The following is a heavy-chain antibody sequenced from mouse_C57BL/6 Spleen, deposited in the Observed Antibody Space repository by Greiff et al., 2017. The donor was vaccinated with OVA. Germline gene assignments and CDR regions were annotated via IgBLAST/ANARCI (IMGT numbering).Heavy chain of an antibody. V-gene: IGHV7-1*01. CDR1: GFTFSDFY. CDR2: SRNKANDYTT. J-gene: IGHJ2*01. Sequence: EVMLVESGGGLVQSGRSLRLSCATSGFTFSDFYMEWVRQAPGKGLEWIAASRNKANDYTTEYSASVKGRFIVSRDTSQSILYLQMNALRAEDTAIYYCARLRRDYFDYWGQGTTLTVSS. D-gene: IGHD2-12*01. CDR3: ARLRRDYFDY.